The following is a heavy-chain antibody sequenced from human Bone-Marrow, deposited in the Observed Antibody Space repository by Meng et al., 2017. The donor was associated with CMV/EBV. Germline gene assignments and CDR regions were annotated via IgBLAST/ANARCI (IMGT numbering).Heavy chain of an antibody. J-gene: IGHJ4*02. Sequence: GESLKISCAASGFTFSSYAMHWVRQAPGKGLEWVAVISYDGSNKYYADSVKGRFTISRDNSKNTLYLQMNSLRAEDTAVYYCVRGASKSSSFDYWGQGTLVTVSS. V-gene: IGHV3-30-3*01. CDR1: GFTFSSYA. CDR2: ISYDGSNK. D-gene: IGHD1-26*01. CDR3: VRGASKSSSFDY.